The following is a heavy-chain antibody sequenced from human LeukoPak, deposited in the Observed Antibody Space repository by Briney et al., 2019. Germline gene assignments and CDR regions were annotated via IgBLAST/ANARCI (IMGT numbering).Heavy chain of an antibody. J-gene: IGHJ4*02. Sequence: ASVKVSCKASGYTFTSYDINWVRQATGQGLEWMGWMNPIRVNTGSTQKYQGSVTITRNTSISTAYMELSSLRSEDTAVYYCARGNDYWGQGTLVTVSS. V-gene: IGHV1-8*01. CDR2: MNPIRVNT. CDR3: ARGNDY. CDR1: GYTFTSYD.